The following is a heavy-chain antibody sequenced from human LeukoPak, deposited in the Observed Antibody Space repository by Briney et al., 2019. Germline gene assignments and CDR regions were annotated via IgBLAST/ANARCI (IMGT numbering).Heavy chain of an antibody. Sequence: SETLSLTCTVSGGSISSDGYYWSWIRQRPGKGLEWIGYIYYSGSTYYNPSLKSRVTISVDTSKNQFSLKLSSVTAADTAVYYCARARRDGAIDYWGQGTLVTVSS. D-gene: IGHD5-24*01. CDR1: GGSISSDGYY. J-gene: IGHJ4*02. CDR3: ARARRDGAIDY. V-gene: IGHV4-31*03. CDR2: IYYSGST.